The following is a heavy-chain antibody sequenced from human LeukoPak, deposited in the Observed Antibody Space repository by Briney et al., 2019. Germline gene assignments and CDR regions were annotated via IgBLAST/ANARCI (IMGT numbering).Heavy chain of an antibody. CDR3: ARKGGHFDY. Sequence: SETLSLTCTVSGDSINYYYWSWIRQSPGKGLEWIGYVYYNGSAKYSPSLKSRVTISVDMSKNQFSLKVSSVTAADTAIYYCARKGGHFDYWGQGTLVTVSS. D-gene: IGHD2-15*01. CDR1: GDSINYYY. V-gene: IGHV4-59*01. J-gene: IGHJ4*02. CDR2: VYYNGSA.